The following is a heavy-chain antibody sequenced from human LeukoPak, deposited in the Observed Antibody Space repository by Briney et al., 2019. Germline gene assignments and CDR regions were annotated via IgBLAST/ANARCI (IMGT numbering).Heavy chain of an antibody. CDR1: GYTFTSYY. CDR3: ARDGSVPEGGYYPGWFDP. CDR2: INPSGGST. Sequence: ASVKVSCKASGYTFTSYYMHWVRQAPGQGLEWMGIINPSGGSTSYAQKFQGRVTMTRDTSTSTVYMELSSLRSEDTAVYYCARDGSVPEGGYYPGWFDPWGQGTLVTVSS. J-gene: IGHJ5*02. D-gene: IGHD3-22*01. V-gene: IGHV1-46*01.